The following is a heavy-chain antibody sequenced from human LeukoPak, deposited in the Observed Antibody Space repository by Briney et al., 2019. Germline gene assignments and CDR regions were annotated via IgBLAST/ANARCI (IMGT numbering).Heavy chain of an antibody. CDR3: ATDPVVAGGIRYFDY. CDR2: ISSDESHK. Sequence: GGSLRLSCVASGFIFSNYVMHWVRQAPGMGLEWVAVISSDESHKYYADSVKGRFTISRDNSKNTLYLQMNSLRAEDMAVYYCATDPVVAGGIRYFDYWGQGTLVTVSS. J-gene: IGHJ4*02. CDR1: GFIFSNYV. V-gene: IGHV3-30*03. D-gene: IGHD6-13*01.